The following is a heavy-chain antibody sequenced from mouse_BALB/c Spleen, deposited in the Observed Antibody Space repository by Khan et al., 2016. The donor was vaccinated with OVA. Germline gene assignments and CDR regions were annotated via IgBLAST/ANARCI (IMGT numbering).Heavy chain of an antibody. CDR3: ARVNYGSRDYFDY. Sequence: QVQLQQSGAELMKPGASVKISCKATGYTFSSYWLEWVKQRPGHGLEWIGEILPGSGSRNYNEKLKGKATFTADISSKTTYMQLSSLTSEDSAVYYCARVNYGSRDYFDYWGQGTTLTVSS. J-gene: IGHJ2*01. D-gene: IGHD1-1*01. V-gene: IGHV1-9*01. CDR2: ILPGSGSR. CDR1: GYTFSSYW.